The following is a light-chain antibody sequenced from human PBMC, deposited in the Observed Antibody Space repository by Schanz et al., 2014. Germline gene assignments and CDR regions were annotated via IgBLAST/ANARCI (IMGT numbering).Light chain of an antibody. V-gene: IGLV1-40*01. CDR1: SSSIGAGYD. CDR3: QSYDSSLRGSV. J-gene: IGLJ3*02. CDR2: ANT. Sequence: QSVLTQPPSVSGAPGQRVTISCTGSSSSIGAGYDVHWYQQLPGTAPKLVIYANTNRPSGVPDRFSGSRSGTSASLAITGLQAEDEADYYCQSYDSSLRGSVFGGGTKLTVL.